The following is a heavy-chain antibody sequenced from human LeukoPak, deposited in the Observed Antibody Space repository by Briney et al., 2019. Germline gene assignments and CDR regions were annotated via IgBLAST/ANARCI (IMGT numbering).Heavy chain of an antibody. Sequence: GGSLRLSCAASGFTFSSYAMSWVRQAPGKGLEWASPISGSGSSTYYADSVKGRFTISRDNSKNLLYLEMNSLRAEDTAVYYCAKDRIVRRGGFYFDSWGQGILVTVSS. D-gene: IGHD3-10*02. CDR2: ISGSGSST. CDR3: AKDRIVRRGGFYFDS. J-gene: IGHJ4*02. CDR1: GFTFSSYA. V-gene: IGHV3-23*01.